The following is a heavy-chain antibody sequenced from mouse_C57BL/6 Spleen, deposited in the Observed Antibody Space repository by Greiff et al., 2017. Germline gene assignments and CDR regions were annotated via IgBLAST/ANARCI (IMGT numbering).Heavy chain of an antibody. V-gene: IGHV1-15*01. J-gene: IGHJ4*01. CDR1: GYTFTDYE. Sequence: QVQLKQSGAELVRPGASVTLSCKASGYTFTDYEMHWVKQTPVHGLEWIGAIDPETGGTAYNQKFKGKAILTADKSSSTAYMELRSLTSEDSAVYYWTRGGYSNYGAMDYWGQGTSVTVSS. CDR2: IDPETGGT. CDR3: TRGGYSNYGAMDY. D-gene: IGHD2-5*01.